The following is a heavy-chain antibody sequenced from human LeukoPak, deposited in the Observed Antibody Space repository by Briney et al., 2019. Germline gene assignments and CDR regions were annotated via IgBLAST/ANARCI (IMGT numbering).Heavy chain of an antibody. CDR1: GGSITPTNF. Sequence: SGTLSHICGVSGGSITPTNFWSWVRQPPGGGLEWIGEISLRGRTQYNPSLKSRVTISVDTSKNQFSLKLSSVTAPDTAVYYCARDSSSWPTYYYCGMDVWGQGTTGTVSS. J-gene: IGHJ6*02. V-gene: IGHV4-4*02. CDR3: ARDSSSWPTYYYCGMDV. D-gene: IGHD6-13*01. CDR2: ISLRGRT.